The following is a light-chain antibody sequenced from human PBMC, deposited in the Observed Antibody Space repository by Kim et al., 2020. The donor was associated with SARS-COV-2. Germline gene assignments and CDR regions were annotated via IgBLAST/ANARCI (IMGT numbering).Light chain of an antibody. CDR3: GAWDTGLDAYV. Sequence: QSVLTQPPSVSAAPGQRVTISCSGSSSNIGNNYVSWFQHLPGTAPKLLIYDNDKRPSGIPDRFSGSKSGTSATLGITGLQTGDEADYYCGAWDTGLDAYVFGTGTKVTVL. CDR1: SSNIGNNY. J-gene: IGLJ1*01. V-gene: IGLV1-51*01. CDR2: DND.